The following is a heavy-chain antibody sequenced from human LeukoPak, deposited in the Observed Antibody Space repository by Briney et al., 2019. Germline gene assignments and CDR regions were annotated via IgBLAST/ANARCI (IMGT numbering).Heavy chain of an antibody. CDR3: ARGPPYGARTDYFDK. D-gene: IGHD4/OR15-4a*01. J-gene: IGHJ4*02. Sequence: GRSPRLSCAASGFTFSSYAMHWVRQAPGKGLEWVAVISYDGSNKYYADSVKGRFTISRDNSKNTLYLQMNSLRAEDTAVYYCARGPPYGARTDYFDKWGQGTQVTVSS. CDR1: GFTFSSYA. CDR2: ISYDGSNK. V-gene: IGHV3-30-3*01.